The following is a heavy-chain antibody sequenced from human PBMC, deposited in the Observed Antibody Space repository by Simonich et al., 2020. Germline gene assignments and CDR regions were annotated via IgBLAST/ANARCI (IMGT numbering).Heavy chain of an antibody. V-gene: IGHV3-48*01. CDR1: GFTFSSYR. CDR2: ISSSSSTI. CDR3: ARDSSYYAFDI. Sequence: EVQLVESGGGLVQPGGSLRLSCAASGFTFSSYRMNGVRQAPGKGLEWVSYISSSSSTIYYADSVKCRFTISRDNAKNSLYLQMNSLRAEDTAVYYCARDSSYYAFDIWGQGTMVTVSS. D-gene: IGHD5-12*01. J-gene: IGHJ3*02.